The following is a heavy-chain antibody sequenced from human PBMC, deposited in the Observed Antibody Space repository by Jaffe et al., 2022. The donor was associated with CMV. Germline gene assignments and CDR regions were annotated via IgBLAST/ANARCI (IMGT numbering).Heavy chain of an antibody. J-gene: IGHJ3*02. Sequence: EVQLVESGGGLIQPGGSLRLSCAASGFTVSSNYMSWVRQAPGKGLEWVSVIYSGGSTYYADSVKGRFTISRDNSKNTLYLQMNSLRAEDTAVYYCARLQYGSPWGDAFDIWGQGTMVTVSS. D-gene: IGHD1-26*01. CDR1: GFTVSSNY. CDR2: IYSGGST. V-gene: IGHV3-53*01. CDR3: ARLQYGSPWGDAFDI.